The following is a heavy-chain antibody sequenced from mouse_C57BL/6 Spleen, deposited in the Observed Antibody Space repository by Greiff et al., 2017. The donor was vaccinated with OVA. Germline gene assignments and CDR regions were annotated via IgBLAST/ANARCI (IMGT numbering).Heavy chain of an antibody. CDR2: IYPYNGVS. CDR1: GYSFTGYY. CDR3: GRSCYDGDTAWFAY. V-gene: IGHV1-31*01. D-gene: IGHD2-3*01. J-gene: IGHJ3*01. Sequence: EVKLVESGPELVKPGASVKISCKASGYSFTGYYMHWVKQSHGNILDWIGDIYPYNGVSSYNQKFKGKATLTVDKSSSTAYMELRSLTSADSAVDYCGRSCYDGDTAWFAYWGQGTLVTVSA.